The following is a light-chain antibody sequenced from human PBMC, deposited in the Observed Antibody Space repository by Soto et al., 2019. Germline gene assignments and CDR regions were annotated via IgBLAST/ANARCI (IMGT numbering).Light chain of an antibody. CDR1: QSISSW. CDR3: QQYIT. CDR2: DAS. Sequence: DIQMTQSPSTLSASVGDRVTITCRASQSISSWLAWYQQNPGKAPKLLIYDASSLESGVPSRFSGCGSGTEFTLTISSLQPDDFATYYCQQYITFGQGTKVEIK. V-gene: IGKV1-5*01. J-gene: IGKJ1*01.